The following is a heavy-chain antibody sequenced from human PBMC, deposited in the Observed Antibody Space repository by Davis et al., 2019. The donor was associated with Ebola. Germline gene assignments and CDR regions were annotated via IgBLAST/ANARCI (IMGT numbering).Heavy chain of an antibody. CDR1: GFTFTNAW. V-gene: IGHV3-15*01. Sequence: PGGSLRLSCAVSGFTFTNAWMTWVRQAPGKGLEWLGRIKSKSDGGTIDIAAPVKGRFTIARDDSKNMLYLQMNSLKIEDTAVYYCTTSALRFGELVDYWGQGTLVTVSS. CDR2: IKSKSDGGTI. CDR3: TTSALRFGELVDY. D-gene: IGHD3-10*01. J-gene: IGHJ4*02.